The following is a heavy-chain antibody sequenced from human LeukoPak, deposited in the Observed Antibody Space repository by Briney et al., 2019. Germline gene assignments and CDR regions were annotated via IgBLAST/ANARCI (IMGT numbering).Heavy chain of an antibody. CDR1: GGSISSSSYY. D-gene: IGHD3-22*01. CDR3: AREDYYNSGGYYLDY. CDR2: IYYSEST. V-gene: IGHV4-39*07. J-gene: IGHJ4*02. Sequence: SETLSLTCTVSGGSISSSSYYWGWIRQPPGKGLEWIGNIYYSESTYYNPSLKSRVTISVDTSKNQFSLKLSSVTAADTAVYFCAREDYYNSGGYYLDYWGQGTLVTVSS.